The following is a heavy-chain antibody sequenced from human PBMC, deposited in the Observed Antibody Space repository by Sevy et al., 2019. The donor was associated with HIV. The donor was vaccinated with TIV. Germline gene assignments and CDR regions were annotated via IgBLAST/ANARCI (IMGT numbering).Heavy chain of an antibody. CDR3: ARAGGYSIKWYNVY. Sequence: GGSLRLSCAASGFSFSSHAMHWVRQAPGKGLEWVAVISYDGTETFYAASVEGRFTISRDNSKNMLSLQINSLRPEDTAVYYCARAGGYSIKWYNVYWGHGTLVTVSS. CDR2: ISYDGTET. V-gene: IGHV3-30-3*01. D-gene: IGHD6-13*01. CDR1: GFSFSSHA. J-gene: IGHJ4*01.